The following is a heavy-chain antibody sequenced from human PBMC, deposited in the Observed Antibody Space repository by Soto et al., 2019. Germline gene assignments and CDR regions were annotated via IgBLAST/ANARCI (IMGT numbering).Heavy chain of an antibody. CDR1: SGSISSSNW. D-gene: IGHD3-10*01. Sequence: SETLSLTCAVSSGSISSSNWWSWVRQPPGKGLEWIGEIYHSGSTNYNPSLKSRVTISVDKSKNQFSLKLSSVTAADTAVYYWARIWLGGSRVSNWFAPGGKGTLVTVSS. J-gene: IGHJ5*02. V-gene: IGHV4-4*02. CDR2: IYHSGST. CDR3: ARIWLGGSRVSNWFAP.